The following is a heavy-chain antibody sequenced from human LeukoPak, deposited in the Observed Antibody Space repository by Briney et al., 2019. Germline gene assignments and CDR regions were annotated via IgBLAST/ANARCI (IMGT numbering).Heavy chain of an antibody. V-gene: IGHV3-21*01. CDR2: ISSSSSYI. CDR1: GFTFSSYS. J-gene: IGHJ4*02. CDR3: ARDLIGGNRYCSSTSCYKD. Sequence: GGSLRLSCAASGFTFSSYSMNWVRQAPGKGLEWVSSISSSSSYIYYADPVKGRFTISRDNAKNSLYLQMNSLRAEDTALYYCARDLIGGNRYCSSTSCYKDWGQGTLVTVSS. D-gene: IGHD2-2*02.